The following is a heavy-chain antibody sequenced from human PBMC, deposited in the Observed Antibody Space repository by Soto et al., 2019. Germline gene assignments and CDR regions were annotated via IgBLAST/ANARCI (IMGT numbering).Heavy chain of an antibody. CDR2: SFHTGNT. CDR3: AYSTGWYRLDL. J-gene: IGHJ3*01. Sequence: SETLSLTCDVSGDSISSSRWWTWVRQPPGKGLEWIGDSFHTGNTNYNPSLKSRVTISVDKSKNQFSLKLTSVTAADTAVYYWAYSTGWYRLDLWGQGTLVTVPS. V-gene: IGHV4-4*02. D-gene: IGHD6-19*01. CDR1: GDSISSSRW.